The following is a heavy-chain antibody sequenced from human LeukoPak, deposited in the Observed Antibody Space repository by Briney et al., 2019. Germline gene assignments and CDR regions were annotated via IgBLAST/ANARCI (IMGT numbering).Heavy chain of an antibody. CDR2: NNPTSGGT. V-gene: IGHV1-2*02. CDR3: ARLVGLSTTASY. J-gene: IGHJ4*02. Sequence: ASVKVSCKASGYTFIGYYLHWVRQAPGQGLEWIEWNNPTSGGTNYAQKFQDRVTMTRDTSISTAYMELSRLTSDDTAVYYCARLVGLSTTASYWGQGTLVIVSS. D-gene: IGHD5/OR15-5a*01. CDR1: GYTFIGYY.